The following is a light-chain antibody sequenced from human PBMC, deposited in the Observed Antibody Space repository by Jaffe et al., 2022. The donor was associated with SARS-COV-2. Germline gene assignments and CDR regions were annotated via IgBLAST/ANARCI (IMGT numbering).Light chain of an antibody. CDR1: SSDVGGSNY. CDR3: SSSTSSAALV. V-gene: IGLV2-14*01. Sequence: QSALTQPASVSGSPGQSITISCIGTSSDVGGSNYVSWYQQYPGKAPKLMIFDVSNRPSGVSNRFSGAKSGNTASLTISGLQAEDEADYYCSSSTSSAALVFGGGTRLTVL. J-gene: IGLJ2*01. CDR2: DVS.